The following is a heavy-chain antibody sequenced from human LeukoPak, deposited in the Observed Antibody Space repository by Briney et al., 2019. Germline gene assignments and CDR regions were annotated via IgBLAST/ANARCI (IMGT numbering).Heavy chain of an antibody. CDR1: GFTFRSHA. V-gene: IGHV3-23*01. J-gene: IGHJ4*02. Sequence: GGSLRLSCVGSGFTFRSHAMSWDRQAPEKGLEFVSGIYENGGTTYYADSVKGRFSISRDNSKNTLYLQMDSLRGEDTAVYYCAKDFRIGYSAHFDYWGQGALVTVSS. CDR2: IYENGGTT. D-gene: IGHD2-21*01. CDR3: AKDFRIGYSAHFDY.